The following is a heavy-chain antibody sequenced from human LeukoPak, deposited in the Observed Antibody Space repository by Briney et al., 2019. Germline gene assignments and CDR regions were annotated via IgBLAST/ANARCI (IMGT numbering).Heavy chain of an antibody. CDR3: GRGGGPGIAAAGPPGALDY. CDR2: INWNGGST. Sequence: GGSLRLSCGASGFTFTSHWMSWVRQAPGKGLEWVSGINWNGGSTGYADSVKGRFTISRDNAKNSLYLQMNSLRAEDTALYYWGRGGGPGIAAAGPPGALDYWGQGTLVTVSS. J-gene: IGHJ4*02. V-gene: IGHV3-20*04. D-gene: IGHD6-13*01. CDR1: GFTFTSHW.